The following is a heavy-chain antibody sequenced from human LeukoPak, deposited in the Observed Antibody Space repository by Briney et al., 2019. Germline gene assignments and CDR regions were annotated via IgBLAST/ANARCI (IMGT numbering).Heavy chain of an antibody. CDR1: GFPVSTYA. V-gene: IGHV3-23*01. CDR2: ITGSGGFT. J-gene: IGHJ4*02. CDR3: VRSLDY. Sequence: GGSLRLSCAASGFPVSTYAMNWVRQAPGKGLEWVSVITGSGGFTQYADSVKGRFTISRDNSKNTVYLQMNSLRVEDTALYYCVRSLDYWGQGTLVTVSS.